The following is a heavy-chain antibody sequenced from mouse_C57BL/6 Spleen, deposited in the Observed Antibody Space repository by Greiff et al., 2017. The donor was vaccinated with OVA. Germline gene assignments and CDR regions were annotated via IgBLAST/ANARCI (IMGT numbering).Heavy chain of an antibody. CDR1: GYTFTDYY. CDR2: INPYNGGT. V-gene: IGHV1-19*01. D-gene: IGHD2-4*01. J-gene: IGHJ4*01. Sequence: DVQLQESGPVLVKPGASVKMSCKASGYTFTDYYMNWVKQSHGKSLEWIGVINPYNGGTSYNQKFKGKATLTVDKSSSTAYMELNSLTSEDSAVYYCARSYYDYDVYYAMDYWGQGTSVTVSS. CDR3: ARSYYDYDVYYAMDY.